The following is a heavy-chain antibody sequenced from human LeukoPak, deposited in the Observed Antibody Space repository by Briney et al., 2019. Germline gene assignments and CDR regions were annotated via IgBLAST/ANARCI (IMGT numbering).Heavy chain of an antibody. V-gene: IGHV1-69*05. CDR2: IIPIFGTA. CDR3: ARGPQAARTFFDY. D-gene: IGHD6-6*01. J-gene: IGHJ4*02. CDR1: GGTFSSYA. Sequence: ASVKVSCKASGGTFSSYAISWVRQAPGQGLEWMGGIIPIFGTANYAQKFQGRVTITTDESTSTAYMDLSSLRSEDTAVYYCARGPQAARTFFDYWGQGTLATVSS.